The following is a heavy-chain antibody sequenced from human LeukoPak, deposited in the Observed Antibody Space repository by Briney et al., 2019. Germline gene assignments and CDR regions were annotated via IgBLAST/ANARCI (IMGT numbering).Heavy chain of an antibody. CDR1: GGSFSGYY. D-gene: IGHD1-26*01. CDR3: ARGYVGPLPRNYYYSGMDV. J-gene: IGHJ6*04. CDR2: INHSGST. Sequence: SETLSLTCAVYGGSFSGYYWSWIRQPPGKGLEWIGEINHSGSTNYNPSLKSRVTISVDTSKNQFSLKLRSVTAADTAVYYCARGYVGPLPRNYYYSGMDVWGKGTAVTVSS. V-gene: IGHV4-34*01.